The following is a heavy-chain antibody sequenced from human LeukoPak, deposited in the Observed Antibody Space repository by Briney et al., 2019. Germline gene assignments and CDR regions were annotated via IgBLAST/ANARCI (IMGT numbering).Heavy chain of an antibody. V-gene: IGHV4-34*01. D-gene: IGHD3-3*01. CDR1: GGSFSGYY. CDR3: ARAPQRITIFGVVISNWFDP. J-gene: IGHJ5*02. CDR2: INHSGST. Sequence: SSETLSLTCAVYGGSFSGYYWSWIRQPPGKGLEWIGEINHSGSTNYNPSLKSRVTISVDTSKNQFSLKLSSVTAADTAVYYCARAPQRITIFGVVISNWFDPWGQGTLVTVSS.